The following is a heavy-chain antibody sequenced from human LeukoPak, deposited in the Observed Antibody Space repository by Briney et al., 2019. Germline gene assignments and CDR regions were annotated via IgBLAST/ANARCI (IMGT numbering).Heavy chain of an antibody. CDR2: IYTSGST. Sequence: PSETLSLTCTVSGGSISSYYWSWIRQPAGKGLEWIGRIYTSGSTNYNPSLKSRVTMSVDTSKNQFSLKLSSVTAADTAVYYCARASGDYFNNYYYYYMDVWGKGTTVTVSS. J-gene: IGHJ6*03. V-gene: IGHV4-4*07. CDR3: ARASGDYFNNYYYYYMDV. CDR1: GGSISSYY. D-gene: IGHD4-17*01.